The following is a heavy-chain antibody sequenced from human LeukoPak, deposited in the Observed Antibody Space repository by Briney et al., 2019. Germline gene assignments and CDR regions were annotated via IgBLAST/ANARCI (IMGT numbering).Heavy chain of an antibody. CDR2: INPNSGGT. CDR1: GYTFTGYY. J-gene: IGHJ4*02. Sequence: ASVKVSCTASGYTFTGYYMHWVRQAPGQGLEWMGWINPNSGGTNYAQKPQGRVTMTTDTSTSTAYMELRSLRSDDTAVYYCARMILLLGDVLTVPPRGFDYWGQGTLVTVSS. V-gene: IGHV1-2*02. D-gene: IGHD3-9*01. CDR3: ARMILLLGDVLTVPPRGFDY.